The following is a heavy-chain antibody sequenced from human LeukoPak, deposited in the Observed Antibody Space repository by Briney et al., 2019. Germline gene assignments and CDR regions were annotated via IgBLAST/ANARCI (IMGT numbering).Heavy chain of an antibody. CDR1: GFTFSNYA. J-gene: IGHJ4*02. V-gene: IGHV3-23*01. Sequence: HTGGSLRLSCAASGFTFSNYAMSWVRQAPGKGLECVSAISNSGSPTFYADSVKGRFTISRDNSKATMYLQMNSLRAEDTAVYFCAKPTWNTWADYWGQGTLVTVSS. CDR3: AKPTWNTWADY. CDR2: ISNSGSPT. D-gene: IGHD1-1*01.